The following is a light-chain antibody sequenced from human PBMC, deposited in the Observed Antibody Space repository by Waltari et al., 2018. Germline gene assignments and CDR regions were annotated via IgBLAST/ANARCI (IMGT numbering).Light chain of an antibody. CDR2: RSD. CDR3: AAWDDSLSAYV. J-gene: IGLJ1*01. V-gene: IGLV1-47*01. Sequence: QSVLTQPPSASGPPGQEVTISCSGTSSSVGSNFVFLYQQLPGAAPKLLIFRSDRRPSGVPDRISGSKSGTSASLVITGLRSEDEADYYCAAWDDSLSAYVFGTGTKVTVL. CDR1: SSSVGSNF.